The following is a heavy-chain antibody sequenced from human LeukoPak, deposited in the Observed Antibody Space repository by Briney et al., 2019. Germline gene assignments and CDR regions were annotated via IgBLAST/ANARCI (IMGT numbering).Heavy chain of an antibody. CDR1: GYSISSGYY. J-gene: IGHJ4*02. D-gene: IGHD6-6*01. CDR3: ARGRIAARSFVDY. V-gene: IGHV4-38-2*02. CDR2: INHSGST. Sequence: PSETLSLTCTVSGYSISSGYYWGWIRQPPGKGLEWIGEINHSGSTNYNPSLKSRVTISVDTSKNQFSLKLSSVTAADTAVYYCARGRIAARSFVDYWGQGTLVTVSS.